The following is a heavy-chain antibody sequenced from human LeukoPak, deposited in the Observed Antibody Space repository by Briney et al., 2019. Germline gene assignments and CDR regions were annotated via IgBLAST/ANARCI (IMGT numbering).Heavy chain of an antibody. Sequence: GGSLRLSCVASGITFSNYAVSWVRQAPGKGLEWVSAISGSGGSTYYADSVKGRFTISRDNSKNTLYLQMNSLRAEDTAVYYCAKDPLLYYYDSSGPQIGYWGQGTLVTVSS. CDR3: AKDPLLYYYDSSGPQIGY. CDR1: GITFSNYA. V-gene: IGHV3-23*01. J-gene: IGHJ4*02. CDR2: ISGSGGST. D-gene: IGHD3-22*01.